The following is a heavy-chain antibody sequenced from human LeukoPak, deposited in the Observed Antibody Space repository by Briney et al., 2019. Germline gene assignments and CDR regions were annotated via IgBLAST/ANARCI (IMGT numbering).Heavy chain of an antibody. CDR2: ITSSGSTM. J-gene: IGHJ4*02. Sequence: GGSLRLSCAASGFTFSSYQMNWVRQAPGKGLEWVSYITSSGSTMYYADSVRGRFTISRDNAKNSLYLQMNSLRAEDTAVYYCARDPVGGDVDYWGQGTLVTVSS. CDR3: ARDPVGGDVDY. CDR1: GFTFSSYQ. D-gene: IGHD5-24*01. V-gene: IGHV3-48*03.